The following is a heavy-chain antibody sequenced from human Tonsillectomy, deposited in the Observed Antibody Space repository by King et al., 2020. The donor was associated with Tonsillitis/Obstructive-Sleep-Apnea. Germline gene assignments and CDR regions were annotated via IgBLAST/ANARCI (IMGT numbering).Heavy chain of an antibody. D-gene: IGHD2-15*01. Sequence: QLVQSGAEVKKPGSSVKVSCKASGGTFSSYAISWVRQAPGQGLEWMGGIIPIFGTANYAQKFQGRVTITADESTSTAYMELSSLRSEDTAVYYCARVVVAATNRGYYYYYYMDVWGKGTTVTVYS. J-gene: IGHJ6*03. CDR1: GGTFSSYA. CDR3: ARVVVAATNRGYYYYYYMDV. CDR2: IIPIFGTA. V-gene: IGHV1-69*01.